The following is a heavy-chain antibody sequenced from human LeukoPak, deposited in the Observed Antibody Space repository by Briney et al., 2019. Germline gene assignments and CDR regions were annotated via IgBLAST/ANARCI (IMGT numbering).Heavy chain of an antibody. V-gene: IGHV3-7*01. CDR3: ARGQAFLFDP. CDR2: IKQDGSKK. J-gene: IGHJ5*02. CDR1: GFPFSSYW. Sequence: GGSLRLSCVASGFPFSSYWMTWVRQAPGKGLEWVANIKQDGSKKSYVDSVKGRFTISRDNAKNSLYLQMNSLRAEDTAVYYCARGQAFLFDPWGQGTLVTVSS.